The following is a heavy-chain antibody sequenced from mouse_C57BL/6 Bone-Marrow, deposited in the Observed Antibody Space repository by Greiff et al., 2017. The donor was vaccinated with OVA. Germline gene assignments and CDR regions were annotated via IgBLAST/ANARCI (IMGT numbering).Heavy chain of an antibody. CDR3: ARGGSWDYFDY. V-gene: IGHV1-82*01. CDR2: LYPGDGDT. CDR1: GYAFSSSW. Sequence: QVQLQQSGPELVKPGASVKISCKASGYAFSSSWMNWVKQRPGKGLEWIGRLYPGDGDTNYNGKFKGKATLTADKSSSTAYMQLSSLTSEDSAVYFCARGGSWDYFDYWGQGTTLTVSS. J-gene: IGHJ2*01. D-gene: IGHD4-1*01.